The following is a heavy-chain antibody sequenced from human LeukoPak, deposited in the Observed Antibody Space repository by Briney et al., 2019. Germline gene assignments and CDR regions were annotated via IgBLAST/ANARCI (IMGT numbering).Heavy chain of an antibody. V-gene: IGHV4-4*02. Sequence: KSSETLSLTCAVSGGSISSSNWWSWVRQPPGKGLEWIGEIYHSGSTNYNPSLKSRVTISVDKSKNQFSLKLSSVTAADTAVYYCARVTYYDSSGYYGYFDYWGQGTLVTVSS. J-gene: IGHJ4*02. CDR1: GGSISSSNW. D-gene: IGHD3-22*01. CDR3: ARVTYYDSSGYYGYFDY. CDR2: IYHSGST.